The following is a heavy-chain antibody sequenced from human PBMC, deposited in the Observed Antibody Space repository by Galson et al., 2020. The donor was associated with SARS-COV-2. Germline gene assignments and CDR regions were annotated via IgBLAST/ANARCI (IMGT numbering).Heavy chain of an antibody. CDR3: ARLYYYDSSGYDYYYYYMDV. CDR2: INTNTGNP. J-gene: IGHJ6*03. D-gene: IGHD3-22*01. V-gene: IGHV7-4-1*02. Sequence: ASEKVSCKASGYTFTSYAMNWVRQAPGQGLEWMGWINTNTGNPTYAQGFTGRFVFSLDTSVSTAYLQISSLKAEDTAVYYCARLYYYDSSGYDYYYYYMDVWGKGTTVTVSS. CDR1: GYTFTSYA.